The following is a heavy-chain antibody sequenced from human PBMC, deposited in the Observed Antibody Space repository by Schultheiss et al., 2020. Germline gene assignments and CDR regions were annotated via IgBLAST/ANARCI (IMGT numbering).Heavy chain of an antibody. V-gene: IGHV3-48*02. Sequence: GGSLRLSCAASGFTFSSYSMNWVRQAPGKGLEWVSYISVSTNTIYYADSVKGRFTISRDNAKNSLYLQINSLRDEDTAVYYCARTPVRWQAGYDYWGQGTLVTGSS. D-gene: IGHD6-13*01. J-gene: IGHJ4*02. CDR3: ARTPVRWQAGYDY. CDR2: ISVSTNTI. CDR1: GFTFSSYS.